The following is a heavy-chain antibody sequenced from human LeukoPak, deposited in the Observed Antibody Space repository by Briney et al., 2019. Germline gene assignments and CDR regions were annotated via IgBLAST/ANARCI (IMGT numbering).Heavy chain of an antibody. CDR2: IYSGGST. J-gene: IGHJ4*02. D-gene: IGHD5-12*01. CDR3: ARDPEGYSGYVKYYFDY. Sequence: GGTLRLSCAASGFTVSSNYMSWVRQAPGKGLEWVSVIYSGGSTYYADSVKGRFTISRDNSKNTLYLQMNSLRAEDTAVYYCARDPEGYSGYVKYYFDYWGQGTLVTVSS. V-gene: IGHV3-53*01. CDR1: GFTVSSNY.